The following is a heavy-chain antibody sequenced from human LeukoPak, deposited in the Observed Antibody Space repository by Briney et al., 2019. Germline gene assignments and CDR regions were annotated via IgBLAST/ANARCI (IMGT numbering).Heavy chain of an antibody. Sequence: GGSLRLSCAASGFTFSSYAMSWVRQAPGKGLEWVSTITGGGDITKYADSVKGRFTISRDDPKNTLYLQMNSLRADDTAVYYCARDRRPRYFDLWGRGTLVTVSS. CDR1: GFTFSSYA. D-gene: IGHD6-6*01. CDR2: ITGGGDIT. V-gene: IGHV3-23*01. J-gene: IGHJ2*01. CDR3: ARDRRPRYFDL.